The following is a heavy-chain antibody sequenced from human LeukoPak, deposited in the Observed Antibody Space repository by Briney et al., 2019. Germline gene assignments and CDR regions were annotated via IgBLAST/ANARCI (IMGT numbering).Heavy chain of an antibody. J-gene: IGHJ4*02. V-gene: IGHV1-18*01. CDR1: GYTFTSYG. D-gene: IGHD3-16*02. CDR3: ARSLKYYEYVWGSYLPFY. CDR2: ISAYDGNT. Sequence: ASVNLSCKASGYTFTSYGISWVRQAPGQGLEWMGWISAYDGNTNYAQKLQGRLTMTTDTPTRPAYMELTSLRSDDTAVYYCARSLKYYEYVWGSYLPFYWGQGTLVTVSS.